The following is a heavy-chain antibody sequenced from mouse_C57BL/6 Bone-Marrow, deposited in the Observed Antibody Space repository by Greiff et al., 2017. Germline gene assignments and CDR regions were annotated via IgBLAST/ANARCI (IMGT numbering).Heavy chain of an antibody. V-gene: IGHV5-6*02. CDR3: ARHKAQQEFAY. Sequence: EVKLVESGGDLVKPGGSLKLSCAASGFTFSSYGMSWVRQTPDKRLEWVATISSGGSYTYYPDSVKGRFTISRDNAKNTLYLQMSSLKSEDTAMYYWARHKAQQEFAYWGQGTLVTVSA. J-gene: IGHJ3*01. CDR2: ISSGGSYT. CDR1: GFTFSSYG.